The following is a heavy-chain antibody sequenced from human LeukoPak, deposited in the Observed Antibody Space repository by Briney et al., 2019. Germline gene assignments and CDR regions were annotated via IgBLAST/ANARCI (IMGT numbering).Heavy chain of an antibody. CDR2: ISSSSSYI. J-gene: IGHJ4*02. CDR3: AREAHCSSTSCPSYLDY. D-gene: IGHD2-2*01. CDR1: GFTFSSYS. Sequence: GSLRLSCAASGFTFSSYSMNWVRQAPGKGLEWVSSISSSSSYIYYADSVKGRFTISRDNAKNSLYLQMNSLRAEDTAVYYCAREAHCSSTSCPSYLDYWGQGTLVTVSS. V-gene: IGHV3-21*01.